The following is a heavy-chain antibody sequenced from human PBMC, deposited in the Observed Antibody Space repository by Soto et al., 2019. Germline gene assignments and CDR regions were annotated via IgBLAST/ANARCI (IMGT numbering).Heavy chain of an antibody. Sequence: QVQLVQSGAEVKKPGASVKVSCKASGYTFTSYGISWVRQAPGQGLEWMGWISAYNGNTNYAQKLQGRVTMTTDTSTSKADMELRSLRSDDTAVYYCAGDLTFSLRVTMIVVVLRNGMDVWGQGTTVTVSS. CDR3: AGDLTFSLRVTMIVVVLRNGMDV. J-gene: IGHJ6*02. V-gene: IGHV1-18*01. D-gene: IGHD3-22*01. CDR1: GYTFTSYG. CDR2: ISAYNGNT.